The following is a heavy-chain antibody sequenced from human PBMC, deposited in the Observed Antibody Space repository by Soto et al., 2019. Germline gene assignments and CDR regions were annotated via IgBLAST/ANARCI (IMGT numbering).Heavy chain of an antibody. J-gene: IGHJ5*01. CDR3: ARVGPPGWFDS. V-gene: IGHV1-2*02. CDR1: GYSFTDYY. Sequence: ASGKVSCKASGYSFTDYYIHWVRQAPGQGLDWMGWINTKTARTDYAETFQGRVTMTRDTSINTAYMILGTLTSDDTGVYYCARVGPPGWFDSWGQGTLVTVS. CDR2: INTKTART.